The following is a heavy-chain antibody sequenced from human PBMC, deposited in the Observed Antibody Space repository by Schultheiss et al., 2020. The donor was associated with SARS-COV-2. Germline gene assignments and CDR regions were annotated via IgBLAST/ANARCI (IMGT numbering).Heavy chain of an antibody. CDR1: GGSFSGYY. CDR3: ARDVRRRRNRITGTTGEVYYYGMDV. V-gene: IGHV4-59*01. Sequence: SQTLSLTCAVYGGSFSGYYWSWIRQPPGKGLEWIGYIYYSGSTNYNPSLKSRVTISVDTSKNQFSLKLSSVTAADTAVYYCARDVRRRRNRITGTTGEVYYYGMDVWGQGTTVTVSS. CDR2: IYYSGST. J-gene: IGHJ6*02. D-gene: IGHD1-7*01.